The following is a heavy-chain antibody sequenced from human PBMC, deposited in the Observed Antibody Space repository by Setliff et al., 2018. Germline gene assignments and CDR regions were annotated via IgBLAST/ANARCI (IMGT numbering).Heavy chain of an antibody. CDR2: IYQSGNT. J-gene: IGHJ3*02. D-gene: IGHD2-2*01. Sequence: PSETLSLTCSVYGESFSNNYWSWIRQSPGRGLEWIGKIYQSGNTYYNPSLKSRVTMSVATFENHFSLKLNSLTAADTAVYYCARGRMRGSCSGPSCTYDPFDIWGQGTPVTVSS. CDR3: ARGRMRGSCSGPSCTYDPFDI. V-gene: IGHV4-34*01. CDR1: GESFSNNY.